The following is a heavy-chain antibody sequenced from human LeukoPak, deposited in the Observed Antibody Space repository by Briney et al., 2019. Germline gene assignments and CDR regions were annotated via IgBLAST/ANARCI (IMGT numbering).Heavy chain of an antibody. Sequence: GGALRLSCAAFEFTFSTYAMHWVRQAPRKGLEGVSAISGPGASTYYTDSVKGRFTISRDDSKNTLYLQMNSLRAEDTAVYYCATRGPGPYGGYYFDYWGQGTLVTVSS. V-gene: IGHV3-23*01. D-gene: IGHD2-8*01. J-gene: IGHJ4*02. CDR2: ISGPGAST. CDR1: EFTFSTYA. CDR3: ATRGPGPYGGYYFDY.